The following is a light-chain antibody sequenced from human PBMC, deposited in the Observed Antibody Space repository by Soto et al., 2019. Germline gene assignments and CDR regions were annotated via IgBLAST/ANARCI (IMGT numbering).Light chain of an antibody. CDR3: QQRHMWPIT. Sequence: EIVMTQSPATLSVSPGERATLSCRASQSVSSNLAWYQQKPGQAPRLLIYGASTRPTGIPARFSGSGSGTEFTLTISSLQSEDFAVYYCQQRHMWPITFGQGTRLEIK. CDR1: QSVSSN. V-gene: IGKV3-15*01. CDR2: GAS. J-gene: IGKJ5*01.